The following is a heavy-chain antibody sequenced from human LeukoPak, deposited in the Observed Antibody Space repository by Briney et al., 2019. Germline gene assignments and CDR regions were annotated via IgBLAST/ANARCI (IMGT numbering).Heavy chain of an antibody. CDR3: ARDYGPFGV. CDR2: IYFSGTT. D-gene: IGHD3-10*01. Sequence: SETLSLTCTVSGASITTYYWSWIRQPPGKGLEWIGYIYFSGTTNYNPSLKRRVTISLDASNKQFSLRLNSATAADTAVYYCARDYGPFGVWGQGTTVTVSS. CDR1: GASITTYY. J-gene: IGHJ6*02. V-gene: IGHV4-59*01.